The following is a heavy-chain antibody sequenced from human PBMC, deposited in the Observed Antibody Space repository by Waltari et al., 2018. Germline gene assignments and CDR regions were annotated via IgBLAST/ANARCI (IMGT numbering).Heavy chain of an antibody. D-gene: IGHD3-3*01. Sequence: VQLVQSGAEVLQPGASVKPSCTASGYIFNTYAINWVRQAPVQGLELSGWMKPKDGDTGLADKFQGRVALTRHTATLRAYMELTIITAEDPAVYYCARGRNVHAEYDYNWCDPWGHGTLVTVSS. CDR3: ARGRNVHAEYDYNWCDP. J-gene: IGHJ5*02. V-gene: IGHV1-8*02. CDR1: GYIFNTYA. CDR2: MKPKDGDT.